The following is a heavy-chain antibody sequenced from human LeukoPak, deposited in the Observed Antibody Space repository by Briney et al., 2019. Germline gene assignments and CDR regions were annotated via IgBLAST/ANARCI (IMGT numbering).Heavy chain of an antibody. CDR3: ARDRQHSYGSDLDH. D-gene: IGHD5-18*01. CDR2: NNFAGRG. V-gene: IGHV4-4*07. J-gene: IGHJ4*02. Sequence: PSETLSLTCSVSGGSIHTYNWMWFRQPAGKGLEFIGRNNFAGRGYYNPSLKSRVTISVDSPRNQFSLELTSVTAADTAVYYCARDRQHSYGSDLDHWGQGILVTVSS. CDR1: GGSIHTYN.